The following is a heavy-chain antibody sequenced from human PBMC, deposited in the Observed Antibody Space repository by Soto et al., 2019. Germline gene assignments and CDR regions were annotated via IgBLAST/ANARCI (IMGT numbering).Heavy chain of an antibody. CDR2: IYPGDSDT. J-gene: IGHJ6*03. CDR1: GYSFTSYW. D-gene: IGHD3-10*01. Sequence: GESLKISCKGSGYSFTSYWIGWVRQMPGKGLEWMGIIYPGDSDTRYSPSFQGQVTISADKSISTAYLQWSSLKASDTAMYYCARLGGEATEVRGVRNYYYYYMDVWGKGTTVTVXS. V-gene: IGHV5-51*01. CDR3: ARLGGEATEVRGVRNYYYYYMDV.